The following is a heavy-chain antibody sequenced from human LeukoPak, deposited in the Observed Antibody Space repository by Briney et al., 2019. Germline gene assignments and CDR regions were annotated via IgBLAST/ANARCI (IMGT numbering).Heavy chain of an antibody. CDR3: ASAYYYDSSGYNDY. Sequence: SETLSLTCTVSGGSISSGGYYWSWIRQHPGKGLEWIVYIYYSGSTYYNLSLKSRVTISVDTSKNQFSLKLSSVTAADTAVYYCASAYYYDSSGYNDYWGQGTLVTVSS. J-gene: IGHJ4*02. CDR2: IYYSGST. V-gene: IGHV4-31*03. CDR1: GGSISSGGYY. D-gene: IGHD3-22*01.